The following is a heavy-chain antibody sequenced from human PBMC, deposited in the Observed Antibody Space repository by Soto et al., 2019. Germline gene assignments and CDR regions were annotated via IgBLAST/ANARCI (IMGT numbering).Heavy chain of an antibody. CDR2: INPSGGST. V-gene: IGHV1-46*01. D-gene: IGHD3-3*01. CDR3: AREFGDGYNQGDLDY. J-gene: IGHJ4*02. Sequence: ASVKVSCKASGYTFTSYYMHWVRQAPGQGLEWMGIINPSGGSTSYAQKFQGRVTMTRDTSTSTVYMELSSLRSEDTAVYYCAREFGDGYNQGDLDYWGQGALVTVSS. CDR1: GYTFTSYY.